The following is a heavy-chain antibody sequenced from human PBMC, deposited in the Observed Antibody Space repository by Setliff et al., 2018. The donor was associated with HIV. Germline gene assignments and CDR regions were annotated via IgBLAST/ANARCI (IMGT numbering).Heavy chain of an antibody. J-gene: IGHJ4*02. CDR3: ARQTATGTSATFDS. Sequence: SGTLSLTCTVSGGSISGDFWTWIRQPAGEGLEWIGRTHASGTTQCEPSLKNRCSMSIDTSKNKFSLKLSSVTAADTAVYYCARQTATGTSATFDSWGQGSLVTVSS. D-gene: IGHD2-21*02. CDR1: GGSISGDF. V-gene: IGHV4-4*07. CDR2: THASGTT.